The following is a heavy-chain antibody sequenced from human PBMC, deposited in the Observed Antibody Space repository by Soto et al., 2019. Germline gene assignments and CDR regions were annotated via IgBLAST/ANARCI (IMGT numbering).Heavy chain of an antibody. D-gene: IGHD6-6*01. CDR1: GFTFSSYA. J-gene: IGHJ6*02. CDR3: AKDKQRSLTRSSACMDV. CDR2: ISGSGGST. Sequence: GGSLRLSCAASGFTFSSYAMSWVRQAPGKGLEWVSAISGSGGSTYYADSVKGRFTISRDNSKNTLYLQMNSLRAEDTAVYYCAKDKQRSLTRSSACMDVWGQGTTVTVSS. V-gene: IGHV3-23*01.